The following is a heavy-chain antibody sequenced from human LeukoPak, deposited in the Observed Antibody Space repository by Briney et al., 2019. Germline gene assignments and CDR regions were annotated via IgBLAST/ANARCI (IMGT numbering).Heavy chain of an antibody. Sequence: SETLSLTCAVYGGSFSGYYWSWIRQPPGKGLEWIGYIYYSGSTNYNPSLKSRVTISVDRSKNQFSLKLSSVTAADTAVYYCARALAVAGLDYWGQGTLVTVSS. CDR3: ARALAVAGLDY. V-gene: IGHV4-59*12. J-gene: IGHJ4*02. CDR1: GGSFSGYY. CDR2: IYYSGST. D-gene: IGHD6-19*01.